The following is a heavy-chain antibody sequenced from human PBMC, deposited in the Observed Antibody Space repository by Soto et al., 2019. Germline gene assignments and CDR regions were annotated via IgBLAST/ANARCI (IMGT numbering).Heavy chain of an antibody. D-gene: IGHD1-26*01. V-gene: IGHV3-23*01. CDR1: GFTFSHYA. Sequence: EVQLLESGGGLVQPGGPLRLSCEASGFTFSHYAMSWVRQAPGKGLEWVSSISSSGSSTYNADSVKGRVTISTDHPKNIPYLQMDNLRVEDTAIYYCAMAGELYYFDYRGQGTLVSVSS. CDR2: ISSSGSST. CDR3: AMAGELYYFDY. J-gene: IGHJ4*02.